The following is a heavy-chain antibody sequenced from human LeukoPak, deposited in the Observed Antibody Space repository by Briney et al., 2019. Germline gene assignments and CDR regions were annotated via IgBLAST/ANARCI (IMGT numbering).Heavy chain of an antibody. CDR2: IDWDDDK. D-gene: IGHD2-21*02. J-gene: IGHJ4*02. Sequence: SGPALVKPTQPLTLTCTFSGFSLSTSGMCMSWIRQPPGKALEWLARIDWDDDKYYSTSLKTRLTISKDTSKNQVVLTMTNMDPVDTATYYCARGPYCGGDCAIDYWGQGTLVTVSS. V-gene: IGHV2-70*11. CDR3: ARGPYCGGDCAIDY. CDR1: GFSLSTSGMC.